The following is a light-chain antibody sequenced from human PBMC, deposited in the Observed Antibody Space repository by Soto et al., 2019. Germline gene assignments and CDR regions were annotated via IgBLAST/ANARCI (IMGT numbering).Light chain of an antibody. CDR1: HSVSSNY. CDR2: GAS. J-gene: IGKJ4*01. V-gene: IGKV3-20*01. Sequence: EIVLTQSPGTLSLSPGERATFSCRASHSVSSNYLAWYQQKPGQAPRLLIYGASSRATGIPDRFSGSGFGTDFTLTINRLXXXXXXIYFCQQYGSSPGTFGGGTKVEI. CDR3: QQYGSSPGT.